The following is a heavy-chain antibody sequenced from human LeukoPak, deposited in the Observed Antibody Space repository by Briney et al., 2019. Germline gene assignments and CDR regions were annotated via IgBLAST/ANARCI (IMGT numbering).Heavy chain of an antibody. D-gene: IGHD1-7*01. CDR2: ILADGTTT. CDR3: ARGNYGFDY. Sequence: PGGSLRLSCAASGFIFSDYGMYWVRQAPGKGLVWVSRILADGTTTMYADSVKGRFTISRDNAKNTLYLQMNSLGAEDTAAYYCARGNYGFDYWGQGTLVIVSS. V-gene: IGHV3-74*03. J-gene: IGHJ4*02. CDR1: GFIFSDYG.